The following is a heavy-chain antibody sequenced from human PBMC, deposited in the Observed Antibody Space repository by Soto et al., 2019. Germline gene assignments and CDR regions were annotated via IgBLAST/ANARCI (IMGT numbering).Heavy chain of an antibody. V-gene: IGHV4-30-2*01. Sequence: SETLSLTCTVSNGSVSSGTYSWSWVRQPPGKGLEWIGYIYYSGTTYYTPSLKSRLTMSMDGANDHFSLNLTSVTAADTAVYFCARGHYYYGMDVWGQGITVTVSS. CDR3: ARGHYYYGMDV. CDR2: IYYSGTT. CDR1: NGSVSSGTYS. J-gene: IGHJ6*02.